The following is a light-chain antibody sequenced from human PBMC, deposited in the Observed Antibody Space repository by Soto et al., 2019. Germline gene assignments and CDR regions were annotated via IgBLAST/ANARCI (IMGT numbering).Light chain of an antibody. V-gene: IGLV1-40*01. CDR1: SSNIGAGYD. J-gene: IGLJ2*01. Sequence: QSVLTQPPSVSGAPGQRVTISCTGSSSNIGAGYDVHWYQQLPGTAPKLLIYGNSNRPSGVPDRFSGSKSGTSASLAITGLQAEDEADYYCQSYDSSLSGGNVVFGGGTKVPS. CDR2: GNS. CDR3: QSYDSSLSGGNVV.